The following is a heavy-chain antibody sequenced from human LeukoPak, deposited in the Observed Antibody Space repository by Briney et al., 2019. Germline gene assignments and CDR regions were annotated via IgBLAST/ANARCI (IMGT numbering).Heavy chain of an antibody. J-gene: IGHJ3*02. CDR1: GGSNSSSSYY. D-gene: IGHD4-23*01. CDR3: ATPTDGGNSGAFDI. V-gene: IGHV4-39*01. CDR2: IYYSGST. Sequence: SETLSLTCTVSGGSNSSSSYYWGWIRQPPGKGLEWIGSIYYSGSTYYNPSLKSRVTISVDTSKNQFSLKLSSVTAADTAVYYCATPTDGGNSGAFDIWGQGTMVTVSS.